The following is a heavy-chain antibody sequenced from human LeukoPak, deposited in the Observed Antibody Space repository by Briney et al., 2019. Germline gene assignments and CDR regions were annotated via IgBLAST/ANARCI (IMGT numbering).Heavy chain of an antibody. CDR3: ARDGSSTLDAFDI. D-gene: IGHD6-13*01. CDR1: GFTFSSYS. J-gene: IGHJ3*02. V-gene: IGHV3-21*01. Sequence: GGSLRLSCAASGFTFSSYSMNWVRQAPGKGLEWVSSISSSSSYIYYADSVKGRFTISRDNAKNSLYLQMNSLRAEDTAVYYCARDGSSTLDAFDIWGQGTMVTVSS. CDR2: ISSSSSYI.